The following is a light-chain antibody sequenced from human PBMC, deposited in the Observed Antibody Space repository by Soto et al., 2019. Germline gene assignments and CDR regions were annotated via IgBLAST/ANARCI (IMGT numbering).Light chain of an antibody. J-gene: IGKJ1*01. V-gene: IGKV3-11*01. CDR1: QSVGSY. CDR3: QQRSNWPRT. CDR2: GAS. Sequence: EIVLAQSPATLSLSPGERATVSCRASQSVGSYLAWYQQKPGQAPRLLIYGASNRATGIPARFSGSGSGTDFTLTISSLEPEDFAVYYCQQRSNWPRTFGQGTKVEIK.